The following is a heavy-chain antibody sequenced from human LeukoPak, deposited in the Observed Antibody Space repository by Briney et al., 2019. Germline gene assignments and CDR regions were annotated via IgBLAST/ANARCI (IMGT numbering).Heavy chain of an antibody. Sequence: GGSPRLSCAASGFTFSSYGMHWVRQAPGKGLEWVAVISYDGSNKYYADSVKGRFTISRDNSKNTLYLQMNSLRAEDTAVYYCAKDRTAATPYYMDVWGKGTTVTVSS. D-gene: IGHD6-13*01. CDR1: GFTFSSYG. V-gene: IGHV3-30*18. J-gene: IGHJ6*03. CDR3: AKDRTAATPYYMDV. CDR2: ISYDGSNK.